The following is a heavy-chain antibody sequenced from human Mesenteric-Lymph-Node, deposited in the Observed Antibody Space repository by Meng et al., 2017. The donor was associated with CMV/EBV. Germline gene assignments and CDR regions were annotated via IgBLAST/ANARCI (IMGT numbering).Heavy chain of an antibody. CDR2: IYNSGST. CDR3: ARAHGDH. CDR1: GGSISDYY. Sequence: SETLSLTCTVSGGSISDYYWSWIRQPPGKGLEWIGSIYNSGSTYYNPSLKSRVTISRDTSKKQFSLKLNSVTAADTAVYFCARAHGDHWGQGTLVTVSS. V-gene: IGHV4-59*01. J-gene: IGHJ4*02.